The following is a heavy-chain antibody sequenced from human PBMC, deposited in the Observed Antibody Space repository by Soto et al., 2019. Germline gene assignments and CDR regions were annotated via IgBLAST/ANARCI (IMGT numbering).Heavy chain of an antibody. CDR1: GFXFTNFA. J-gene: IGHJ4*02. Sequence: XGXLRLSCAASGFXFTNFAMSWVRQSPGKWLECVAGIGASGDITWYSDSVKGRLSISRDNSNKTLYLQLNSLRFDDTAVYYCAKDDFTDRGDDYFDYWGPGTLGTVS. CDR3: AKDDFTDRGDDYFDY. V-gene: IGHV3-23*01. CDR2: IGASGDIT. D-gene: IGHD2-21*02.